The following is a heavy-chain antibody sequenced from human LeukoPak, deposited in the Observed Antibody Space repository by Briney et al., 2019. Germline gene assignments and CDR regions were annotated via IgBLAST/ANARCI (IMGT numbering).Heavy chain of an antibody. D-gene: IGHD2-15*01. V-gene: IGHV1-69*04. Sequence: SVKVSCKASGGTFSSYAISWVQQAPGHGLEWMGRIIPILGIANYAQKFQGRVTITADKSTSTAYMELCSLRSEDTAVYYCARTNSGGSWYWFDPWGQGTLVTVSS. J-gene: IGHJ5*02. CDR2: IIPILGIA. CDR3: ARTNSGGSWYWFDP. CDR1: GGTFSSYA.